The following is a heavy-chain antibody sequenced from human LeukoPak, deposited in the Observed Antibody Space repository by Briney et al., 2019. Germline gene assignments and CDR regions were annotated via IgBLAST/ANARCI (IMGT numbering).Heavy chain of an antibody. CDR1: GGSISGYY. D-gene: IGHD3-9*01. V-gene: IGHV4-34*01. CDR2: INHSGST. CDR3: ARGSLDYDIWFRYYYYGMDV. Sequence: SETLSLTCAVYGGSISGYYWSWIRQSPGKGLEWIGEINHSGSTDYNPSLKSRVTISVDTSKNQFSLKLSSVTAADTAVYYCARGSLDYDIWFRYYYYGMDVWGQGTTVTVSS. J-gene: IGHJ6*02.